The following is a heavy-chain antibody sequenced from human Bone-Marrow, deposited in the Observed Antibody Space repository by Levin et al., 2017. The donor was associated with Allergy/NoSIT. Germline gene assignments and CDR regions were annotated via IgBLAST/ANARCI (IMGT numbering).Heavy chain of an antibody. J-gene: IGHJ5*02. CDR2: IYHSGST. Sequence: SETLSLTCTVSGSSISSGYYWGWIRQPPGKGLEWIGSIYHSGSTYYNPSLKSRVTISVDTSKNQFSLKLSSVTAADTAVYYCASRRYYYGSGSYYNVWFDPWGQGTLVTVSS. CDR3: ASRRYYYGSGSYYNVWFDP. CDR1: GSSISSGYY. V-gene: IGHV4-38-2*02. D-gene: IGHD3-10*01.